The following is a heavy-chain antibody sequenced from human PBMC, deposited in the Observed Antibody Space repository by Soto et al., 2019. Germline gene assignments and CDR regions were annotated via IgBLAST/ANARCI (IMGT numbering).Heavy chain of an antibody. CDR2: IYYSGST. Sequence: SETLSLTCTVSGGSISSGGYYWSWICQHPGRGLEWIGYIYYSGSTYYNPSLKSRVTISVDTSKNQFSLKLSSVTAADTAVYYCAGLGNWAEDAFDILDQGTMVTVSS. CDR1: GGSISSGGYY. V-gene: IGHV4-31*03. J-gene: IGHJ3*02. D-gene: IGHD7-27*01. CDR3: AGLGNWAEDAFDI.